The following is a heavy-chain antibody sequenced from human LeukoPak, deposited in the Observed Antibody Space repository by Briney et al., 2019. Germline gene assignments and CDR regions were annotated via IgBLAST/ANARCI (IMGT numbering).Heavy chain of an antibody. J-gene: IGHJ6*02. CDR2: ISSSSSTI. D-gene: IGHD2-2*01. Sequence: GGSLRLSCAASGFTFSSYSMNWVHQAPGKGLEWVSYISSSSSTIYYADSVKGRFTISRDNAKNSLYLQMNSLRAEDTAVYYCARADCSSTSCYDYYYYGMDVWGQGTTVTVSS. CDR3: ARADCSSTSCYDYYYYGMDV. CDR1: GFTFSSYS. V-gene: IGHV3-48*01.